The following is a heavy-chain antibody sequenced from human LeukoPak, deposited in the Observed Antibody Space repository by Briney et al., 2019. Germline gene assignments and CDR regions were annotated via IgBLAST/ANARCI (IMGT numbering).Heavy chain of an antibody. D-gene: IGHD1-26*01. J-gene: IGHJ4*02. CDR1: GFTFSSYS. CDR3: ARDQEWELPHWFDY. CDR2: INRSGRTI. Sequence: GGSLRLSCAASGFTFSSYSMSWVRQAPGKGLEWVSYINRSGRTIYYADSVKGRFTISRDNAKNSLYLQMNSLRPEDTAVYYCARDQEWELPHWFDYWGQGTLVTVSS. V-gene: IGHV3-48*04.